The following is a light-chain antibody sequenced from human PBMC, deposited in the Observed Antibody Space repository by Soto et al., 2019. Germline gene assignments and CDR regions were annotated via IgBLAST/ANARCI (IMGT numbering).Light chain of an antibody. CDR3: QHYNDWPRT. CDR1: QSVNSN. CDR2: GAS. J-gene: IGKJ4*01. Sequence: EKVMTQSPAALSVSPGERATLSCRASQSVNSNLAWYQRKPGQAPRLLLYGASTRATGIPARFSCSAFGTEFTLTISSLQSEESSVYYCQHYNDWPRTVGGVTKVEIK. V-gene: IGKV3-15*01.